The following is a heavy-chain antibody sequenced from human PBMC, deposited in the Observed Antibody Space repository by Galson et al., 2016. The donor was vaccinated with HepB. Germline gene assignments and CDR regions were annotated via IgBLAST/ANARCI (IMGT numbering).Heavy chain of an antibody. V-gene: IGHV3-66*01. CDR1: GFSVSSDY. J-gene: IGHJ6*02. CDR3: ARELELEICGMDG. Sequence: SLRLSCAAFGFSVSSDYMSWVRQAPGKGLEWVSVIYSGGSTYYADSAKGRFTISRDNSKNTLYLQMNSLRAEDTAVYYCARELELEICGMDGCGQGTTVTVSS. CDR2: IYSGGST. D-gene: IGHD1-7*01.